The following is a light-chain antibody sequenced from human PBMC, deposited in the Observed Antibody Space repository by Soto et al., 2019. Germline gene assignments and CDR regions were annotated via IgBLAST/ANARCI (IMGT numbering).Light chain of an antibody. Sequence: QSELTQPPSVSAAAGQKVTISCSGSSSNIGDNNVSWYRQVPGTAPKLLIYDNDQRSSGTPDRFSAYKSGTSATLGISGLQAGDEADYYFGTWDTSLSVAVFGGGTQLTVL. CDR1: SSNIGDNN. CDR2: DND. CDR3: GTWDTSLSVAV. J-gene: IGLJ7*01. V-gene: IGLV1-51*01.